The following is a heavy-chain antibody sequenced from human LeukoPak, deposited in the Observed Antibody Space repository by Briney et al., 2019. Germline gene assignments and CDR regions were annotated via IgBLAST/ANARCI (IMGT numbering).Heavy chain of an antibody. Sequence: SETLSLTCTASGGSIRSYYWSWIRQPAGKGPEWIGRIYNDGSTNYNPSLKSRVTMSVDTSKNQFSLKLSSVTAADTAVYYCAGQKSGYSSGWPSFDYWGQGTLVTVSS. CDR1: GGSIRSYY. J-gene: IGHJ4*02. D-gene: IGHD6-19*01. CDR3: AGQKSGYSSGWPSFDY. CDR2: IYNDGST. V-gene: IGHV4-4*07.